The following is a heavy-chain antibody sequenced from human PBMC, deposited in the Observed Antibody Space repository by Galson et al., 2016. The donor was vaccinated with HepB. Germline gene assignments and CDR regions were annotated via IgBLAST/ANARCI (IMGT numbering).Heavy chain of an antibody. V-gene: IGHV4-31*03. Sequence: TLSLTCTVSGGSISSGGFSWNWIRQLPGQGLEWIGYIYYSGSTYYNPSLKSRVTISFDTSQNQISLNLTSVTAAGTAVYYCARGSKIPSTKYYYYGLDVGGHATAGTVSS. J-gene: IGHJ6*02. CDR1: GGSISSGGFS. CDR2: IYYSGST. D-gene: IGHD2/OR15-2a*01. CDR3: ARGSKIPSTKYYYYGLDV.